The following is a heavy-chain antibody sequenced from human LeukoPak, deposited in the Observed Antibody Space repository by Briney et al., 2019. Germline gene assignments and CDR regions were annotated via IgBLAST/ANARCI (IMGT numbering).Heavy chain of an antibody. CDR1: GGSISSGGYY. CDR3: ARDRSSISWYGMDV. Sequence: SQTLSLTCTVSGGSISSGGYYWSWIRQHPGKGLEWIGYIYYSGSTYYNPSLKSRVTISVDTSKDQFSLKLSSVTAADTAMYYCARDRSSISWYGMDVWGQGTTVTVSS. J-gene: IGHJ6*02. V-gene: IGHV4-31*03. D-gene: IGHD2-2*01. CDR2: IYYSGST.